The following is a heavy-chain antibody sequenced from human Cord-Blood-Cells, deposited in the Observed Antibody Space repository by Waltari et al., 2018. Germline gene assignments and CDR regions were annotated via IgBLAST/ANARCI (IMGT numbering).Heavy chain of an antibody. D-gene: IGHD6-13*01. CDR1: GYTFTGYY. J-gene: IGHJ4*02. Sequence: QVQLVQSGAEVKKPGASVKVSCKASGYTFTGYYMHWVRQAPGQGLEWMGWINPNSGGTNYAQKVQGRVTMTRDTSISTAYMALSMLGSDDTAVYYCARDTIAAAGDYWGQGTLVTVSS. CDR3: ARDTIAAAGDY. CDR2: INPNSGGT. V-gene: IGHV1-2*02.